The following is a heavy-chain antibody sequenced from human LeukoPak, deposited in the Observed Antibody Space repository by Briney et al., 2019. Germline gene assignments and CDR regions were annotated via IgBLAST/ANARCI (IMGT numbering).Heavy chain of an antibody. J-gene: IGHJ5*02. Sequence: PSETLSLTCAVYGGSFSGYYWSWIRQPPGKGLEWIGEINHSGSTNYNPSLKSRVTMSVDTSKNQFSLKLSSVTAADTAVYYCARDWALNWFDPWGQGTLVTVSS. CDR3: ARDWALNWFDP. V-gene: IGHV4-34*01. CDR2: INHSGST. D-gene: IGHD3-16*01. CDR1: GGSFSGYY.